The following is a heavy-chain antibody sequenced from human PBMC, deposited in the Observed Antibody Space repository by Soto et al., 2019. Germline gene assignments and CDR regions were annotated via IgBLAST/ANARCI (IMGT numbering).Heavy chain of an antibody. CDR1: GGTFSSYA. CDR2: IIPIFGTA. D-gene: IGHD1-26*01. Sequence: QVQLVQSGAEVKKPGSSVKVSCKASGGTFSSYAISWVRQAPGQGLEWMGGIIPIFGTANYAQKFQGRVTITADEATSTAYMELSSLRSEDTAVYYCARGARIVGATIYSYYYYGMDVWGQGTTVTVSS. CDR3: ARGARIVGATIYSYYYYGMDV. V-gene: IGHV1-69*12. J-gene: IGHJ6*02.